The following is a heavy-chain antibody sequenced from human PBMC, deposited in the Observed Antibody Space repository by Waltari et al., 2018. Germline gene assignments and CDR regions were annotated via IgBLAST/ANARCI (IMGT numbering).Heavy chain of an antibody. V-gene: IGHV4-59*01. D-gene: IGHD3-22*01. CDR1: GGSISSYY. CDR3: ARGGSYYDSSGYVDY. CDR2: IYYSGGT. J-gene: IGHJ4*02. Sequence: QVQLQESGPGLVKPSETLSLTCTVSGGSISSYYWSWIRQPPGKGLEGSGRIYYSGGTNYNPSLKSRVTISVDTSKSQFSLKLSAVTAADTAVYYCARGGSYYDSSGYVDYWGQGTLVTVSS.